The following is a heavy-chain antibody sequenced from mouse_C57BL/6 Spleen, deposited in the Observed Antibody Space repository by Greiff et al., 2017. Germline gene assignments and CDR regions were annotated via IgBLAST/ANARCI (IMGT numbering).Heavy chain of an antibody. V-gene: IGHV14-2*01. D-gene: IGHD1-1*01. CDR3: ASSHCGSSPAKAMDY. CDR1: GFNIKDYY. J-gene: IGHJ4*01. Sequence: DVKLQESGAELVKPGASVKLSCTASGFNIKDYYMHWVKQRTEQGLEWIGRIDPEDGETKYAPKFPGEATITADTSSNTAYLQLSGLTAVDTSVYNCASSHCGSSPAKAMDYWGQGTSVTVSS. CDR2: IDPEDGET.